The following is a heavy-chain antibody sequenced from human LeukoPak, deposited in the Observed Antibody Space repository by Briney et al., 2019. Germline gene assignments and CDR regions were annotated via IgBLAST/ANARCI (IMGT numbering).Heavy chain of an antibody. CDR2: ISSSGSSI. Sequence: GGSLRLSCAASGFTFSSYEMNWVRQAPGKGLEWVSYISSSGSSIYYADSVKGRFTISRDNSKNTLYLQMNSLRAEDTAVYYCAKDSLYYDSSGLVPFDYWGQGTLVTVSS. CDR3: AKDSLYYDSSGLVPFDY. J-gene: IGHJ4*02. V-gene: IGHV3-48*03. CDR1: GFTFSSYE. D-gene: IGHD3-22*01.